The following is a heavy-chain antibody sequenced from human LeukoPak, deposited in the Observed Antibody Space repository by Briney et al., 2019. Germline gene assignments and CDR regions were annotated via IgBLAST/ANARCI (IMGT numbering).Heavy chain of an antibody. D-gene: IGHD3-16*01. CDR2: INGDGSST. J-gene: IGHJ4*02. V-gene: IGHV3-74*01. CDR1: GFTFRSYW. Sequence: PGGSPRLSCEASGFTFRSYWMHWVRHAPGKGLVWVSRINGDGSSTSYADSVKGRFTISRDNAKNTLYLQMNSLRAEDSAVYYCASAYYHYYFDYWGQGTLVTVSS. CDR3: ASAYYHYYFDY.